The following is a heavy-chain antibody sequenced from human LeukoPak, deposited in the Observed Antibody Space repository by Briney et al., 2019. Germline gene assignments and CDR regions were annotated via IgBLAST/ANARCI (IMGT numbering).Heavy chain of an antibody. Sequence: SETLSLTCAVYGGSFSDYYWAWIRQSPGKGLEWIGQINHSGSTNYNPSLKSRVTISVDTSKNQFSLKVSSVTAADTAVYYCARVPCSSTSCYRRLAFDIWGQGTMVTVSS. CDR1: GGSFSDYY. J-gene: IGHJ3*02. V-gene: IGHV4-34*01. CDR2: INHSGST. D-gene: IGHD2-2*01. CDR3: ARVPCSSTSCYRRLAFDI.